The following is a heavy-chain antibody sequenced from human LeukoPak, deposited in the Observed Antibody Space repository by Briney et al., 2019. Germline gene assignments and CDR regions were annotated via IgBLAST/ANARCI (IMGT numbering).Heavy chain of an antibody. V-gene: IGHV1-18*01. CDR2: ISAYNGNT. D-gene: IGHD2-2*01. CDR1: GGTFSSYA. Sequence: ASVKVSCKASGGTFSSYAISWVRQAPGQGLEWMGRISAYNGNTNYAQKLQGRVTMTTDTSTSTAYMELRSLRSDDTAVYYCARDIVVVPAAYYYYGMDVWGQGTTVTVSS. J-gene: IGHJ6*02. CDR3: ARDIVVVPAAYYYYGMDV.